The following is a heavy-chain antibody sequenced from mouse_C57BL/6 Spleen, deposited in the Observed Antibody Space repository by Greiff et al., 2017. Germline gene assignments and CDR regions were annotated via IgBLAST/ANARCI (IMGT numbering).Heavy chain of an antibody. D-gene: IGHD3-2*01. Sequence: QVQLKQSGPELVKPGASVTISCKASGYAFSSSWMNWVKQRPGKGLEWIGRIYPGDGDTNYNGKFKGKATLTADKSSSTAYMQLSSLTSEDSAVYCCARLTGTRYFDVWGTGTTVTVSS. J-gene: IGHJ1*03. V-gene: IGHV1-82*01. CDR3: ARLTGTRYFDV. CDR1: GYAFSSSW. CDR2: IYPGDGDT.